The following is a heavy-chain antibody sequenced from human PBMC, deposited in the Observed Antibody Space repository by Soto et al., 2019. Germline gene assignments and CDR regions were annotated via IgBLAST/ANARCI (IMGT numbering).Heavy chain of an antibody. D-gene: IGHD4-17*01. CDR1: GFTFSSYA. V-gene: IGHV3-30-3*01. CDR3: ASAPTTVVTPYYFDY. J-gene: IGHJ4*02. Sequence: QVQLVESGGGVVQPGRSLRLSCAASGFTFSSYAMHWVRQAPGKGLEWVAVISYDGSNKYYADSVKGRFTISRDNSKNTLYPQMNSLRAEDTAVYYCASAPTTVVTPYYFDYWGQGTLVTVSS. CDR2: ISYDGSNK.